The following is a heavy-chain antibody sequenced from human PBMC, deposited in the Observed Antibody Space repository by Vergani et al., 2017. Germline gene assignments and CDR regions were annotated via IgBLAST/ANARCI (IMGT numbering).Heavy chain of an antibody. CDR2: ILGSGTA. V-gene: IGHV4-61*02. Sequence: QVQPQESGPGLVKPSQTLSLTCTVSGASMSRVGYYWTWIRQSAGKRLEWIGDILGSGTANYNPTFQGRVSISVATSKHQLSLTLSSVNATDTAVYCCAIVSRAACYSGPDSWGQGTRVTVSS. CDR1: GASMSRVGYY. CDR3: AIVSRAACYSGPDS. D-gene: IGHD1-26*01. J-gene: IGHJ4*02.